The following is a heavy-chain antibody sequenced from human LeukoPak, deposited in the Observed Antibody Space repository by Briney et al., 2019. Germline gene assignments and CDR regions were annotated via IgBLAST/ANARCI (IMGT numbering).Heavy chain of an antibody. J-gene: IGHJ3*02. CDR1: GGSFSGYY. CDR2: INHSGST. Sequence: KPSETLSLTCAVYGGSFSGYYWSWIRQPPGKGLEWIGEINHSGSTNYNPSLKSRVTISVDTSKNQFSLKLSSVTAADTAVYYCARGRGIAVADTRRAFDIWGQGTMVTVSS. CDR3: ARGRGIAVADTRRAFDI. V-gene: IGHV4-34*01. D-gene: IGHD6-19*01.